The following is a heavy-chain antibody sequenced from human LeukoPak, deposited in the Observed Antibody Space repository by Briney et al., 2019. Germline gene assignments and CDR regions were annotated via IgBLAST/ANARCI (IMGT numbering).Heavy chain of an antibody. Sequence: ASVKVSCKASGGTCSSYAISWVRQAPGQGLEWMGGIIPIFGTANYAQKFQGRVTITADESTSTAYMELSSLRSEDTAVYYCARVLSSGYYAYFDYWGQGTLVTVSS. V-gene: IGHV1-69*13. J-gene: IGHJ4*02. CDR2: IIPIFGTA. D-gene: IGHD3-22*01. CDR3: ARVLSSGYYAYFDY. CDR1: GGTCSSYA.